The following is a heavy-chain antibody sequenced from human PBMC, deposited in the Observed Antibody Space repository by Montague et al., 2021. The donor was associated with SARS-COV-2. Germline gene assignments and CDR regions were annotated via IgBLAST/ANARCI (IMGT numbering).Heavy chain of an antibody. CDR1: GGSISSYY. J-gene: IGHJ4*02. Sequence: SETLSLTCTVSGGSISSYYWSWIRQPAGKGLEWIGRIYTSGSTNYNPSLKSRVTISVDTSKNQFSLKLSSVTAADTAVYYYARVFPRWLQFDPYFDYWGQGTLVTVSS. D-gene: IGHD5-24*01. CDR3: ARVFPRWLQFDPYFDY. CDR2: IYTSGST. V-gene: IGHV4-4*07.